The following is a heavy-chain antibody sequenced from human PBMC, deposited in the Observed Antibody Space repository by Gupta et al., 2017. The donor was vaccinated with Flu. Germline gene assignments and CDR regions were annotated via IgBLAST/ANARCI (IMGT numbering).Heavy chain of an antibody. CDR1: GFTFSSYS. V-gene: IGHV3-48*02. CDR2: ISSRSSTI. CDR3: AREYYYDLGYFDY. D-gene: IGHD3-22*01. J-gene: IGHJ4*02. Sequence: EVQLVESGGGLVQPGGSLRLSCAASGFTFSSYSMNWGRQAPGKGLEWVSYISSRSSTIYYADSVKGRFTISRDNAKNSLYLQMNSLRDEDTAVYYCAREYYYDLGYFDYWGQGTLVTVSS.